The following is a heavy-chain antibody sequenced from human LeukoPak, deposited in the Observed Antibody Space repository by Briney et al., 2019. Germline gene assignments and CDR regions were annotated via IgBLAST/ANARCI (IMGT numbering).Heavy chain of an antibody. CDR3: ARDRHTIGYSYGSFDY. V-gene: IGHV3-30*02. D-gene: IGHD5-18*01. CDR1: GFTFSNYG. J-gene: IGHJ4*02. CDR2: IRYDGNNK. Sequence: GGSLRLSCGASGFTFSNYGMLWVRQAPGKGLEWVAFIRYDGNNKLYADSMKGRFTISRDNSKNTLYLHINSLRAEDTAVYYCARDRHTIGYSYGSFDYWGQGTLVTVSS.